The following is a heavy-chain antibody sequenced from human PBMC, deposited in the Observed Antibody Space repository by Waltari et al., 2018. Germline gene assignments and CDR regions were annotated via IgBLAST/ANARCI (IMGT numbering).Heavy chain of an antibody. CDR2: IYYSGST. D-gene: IGHD6-13*01. CDR1: GGSISSYY. J-gene: IGHJ1*01. V-gene: IGHV4-59*01. CDR3: ARAGRQQLVRYFQH. Sequence: QMQLQESGPGLVKPSETLSLTCTVSGGSISSYYWSWIRQPPGKGLEWIGYIYYSGSTNYNPSLKSRVTISVDTSKNQFSLKLSSVTAADTAVYYCARAGRQQLVRYFQHWGQGTLVTVSS.